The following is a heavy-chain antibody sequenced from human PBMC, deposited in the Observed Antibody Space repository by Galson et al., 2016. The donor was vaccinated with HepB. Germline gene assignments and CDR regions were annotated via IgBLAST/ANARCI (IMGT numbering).Heavy chain of an antibody. CDR1: GFRFSDYR. CDR3: ARGQGGFEGFVH. V-gene: IGHV3-21*01. D-gene: IGHD3-10*01. Sequence: SLRLSCAGSGFRFSDYRMNWFRRAPGKGLEWISSLDGSGTWQHSSESLKGRFTISSDNGENTLFLQMSSLTPQDTALYYCARGQGGFEGFVHWGQGTLVTFS. J-gene: IGHJ5*02. CDR2: LDGSGTWQ.